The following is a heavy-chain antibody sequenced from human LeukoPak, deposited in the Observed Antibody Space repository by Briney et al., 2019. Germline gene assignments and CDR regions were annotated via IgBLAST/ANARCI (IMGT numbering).Heavy chain of an antibody. D-gene: IGHD3-22*01. J-gene: IGHJ4*02. Sequence: GGSLRLSCAASGFTFDDYGMSWVRQAPGKGLEWVSGINWNGGSTGYADSVKGRFTISRDNAKNSLYLQMNSLRAEDTAVYYCARDISPDYYDSSGYFDYWGQGTLVTVSS. V-gene: IGHV3-20*04. CDR2: INWNGGST. CDR3: ARDISPDYYDSSGYFDY. CDR1: GFTFDDYG.